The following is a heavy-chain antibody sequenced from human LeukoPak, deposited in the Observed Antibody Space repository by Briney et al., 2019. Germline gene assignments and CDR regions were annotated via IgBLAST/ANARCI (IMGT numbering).Heavy chain of an antibody. J-gene: IGHJ4*02. D-gene: IGHD4-23*01. CDR3: AMTAVVTLGGTYFDY. V-gene: IGHV1-69*04. Sequence: ASVKVSCKASGGTFSSYAISWVRQAPGQGLEWMGRIIPILGIANYAQKFQGRVTITADKSTSTAYMELSSLRSEDTVVYYCAMTAVVTLGGTYFDYWGQGTLVTVSS. CDR1: GGTFSSYA. CDR2: IIPILGIA.